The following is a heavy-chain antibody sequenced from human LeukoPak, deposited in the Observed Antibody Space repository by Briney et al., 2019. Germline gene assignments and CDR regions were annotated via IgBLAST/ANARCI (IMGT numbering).Heavy chain of an antibody. V-gene: IGHV3-30*02. CDR2: IRYDGSNK. J-gene: IGHJ4*02. Sequence: GGSLRLSCAASGFTFSSYGMHWVRQAPGKGLEWVAFIRYDGSNKSYADSVKGRFTISRDNSKNTLYLQTNSLRAEDTAVYYCAKDQSGTYYTFDYWGQGTLVTVSS. CDR3: AKDQSGTYYTFDY. D-gene: IGHD1-26*01. CDR1: GFTFSSYG.